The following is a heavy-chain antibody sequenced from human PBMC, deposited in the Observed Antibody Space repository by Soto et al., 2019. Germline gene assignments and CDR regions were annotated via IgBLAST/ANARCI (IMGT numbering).Heavy chain of an antibody. CDR3: ARRISTSSWGGMDV. D-gene: IGHD2-2*01. CDR1: GFPFSSYA. J-gene: IGHJ6*02. Sequence: QVQLVESGGGVVQPGRSLRLSCEASGFPFSSYAMHWVRQAPGKGLEWVAVISYDGSNKYFGDSVKGRFTISRDNSKNTLYLQMNSLRAEDTAVYYCARRISTSSWGGMDVWGQGTTVTVSS. CDR2: ISYDGSNK. V-gene: IGHV3-30-3*01.